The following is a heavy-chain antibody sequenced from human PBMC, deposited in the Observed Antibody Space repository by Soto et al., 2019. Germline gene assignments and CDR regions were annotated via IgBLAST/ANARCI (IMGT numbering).Heavy chain of an antibody. CDR2: IYHSGST. Sequence: SETLSLTCAVSGGSISSGGYSWSWIRQPPGKGLEWIGYIYHSGSTYYNPSLKSRVTISVDRSKNQFSLKLSSVTAADTAVYYCARVKSGIAAAGQGTEWIDPWGQGTLVTVSS. D-gene: IGHD6-13*01. J-gene: IGHJ5*02. V-gene: IGHV4-30-2*01. CDR1: GGSISSGGYS. CDR3: ARVKSGIAAAGQGTEWIDP.